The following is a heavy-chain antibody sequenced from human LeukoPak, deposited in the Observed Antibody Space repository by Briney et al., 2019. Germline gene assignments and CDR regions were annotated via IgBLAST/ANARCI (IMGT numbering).Heavy chain of an antibody. V-gene: IGHV4-34*01. D-gene: IGHD2-15*01. CDR2: INHSGST. J-gene: IGHJ4*02. CDR1: GGSFSGYY. CDR3: ARARCGGSCFDFDY. Sequence: SETLSLTCAVYGGSFSGYYWSWIRQPPGKGLEWIGEINHSGSTNYNPSLKSRVTISVDTSKNQFSLKLSSVTAADTAVYYCARARCGGSCFDFDYWGQGTLVTVSS.